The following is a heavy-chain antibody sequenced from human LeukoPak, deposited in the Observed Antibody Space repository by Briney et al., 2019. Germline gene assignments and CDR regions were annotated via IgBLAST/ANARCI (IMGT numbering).Heavy chain of an antibody. V-gene: IGHV1-69*05. CDR1: GGTFSNFA. CDR2: IIPIFDAA. D-gene: IGHD6-13*01. CDR3: ARTSGMAAAGSFDY. J-gene: IGHJ4*02. Sequence: SVKASCKASGGTFSNFAISWVRQAPGQGLEWMGGIIPIFDAADYAQKFQGRVTISTDESKSTAFMELSSLTSGGTAVYYCARTSGMAAAGSFDYWGQGTLVTVSS.